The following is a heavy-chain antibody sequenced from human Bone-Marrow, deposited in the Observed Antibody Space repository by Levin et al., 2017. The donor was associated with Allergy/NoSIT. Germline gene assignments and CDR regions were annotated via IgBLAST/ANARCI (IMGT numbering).Heavy chain of an antibody. CDR3: ARRSGVVPAADYYYYYGMDV. V-gene: IGHV3-11*01. D-gene: IGHD2-2*01. CDR2: ISSSGSTI. Sequence: GGSLRLSCAASGFTFSDYYMSWIRQAPGKGLEWVSYISSSGSTIYYADSVKGRFTISRDNAKNSLYLQMNSLRAEDTAVYYCARRSGVVPAADYYYYYGMDVWGQGTTVTVSS. J-gene: IGHJ6*02. CDR1: GFTFSDYY.